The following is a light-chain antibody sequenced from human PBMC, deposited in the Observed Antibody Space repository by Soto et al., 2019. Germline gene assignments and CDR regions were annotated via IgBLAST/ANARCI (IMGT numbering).Light chain of an antibody. Sequence: QSALTQPASVSGSPGQSNTISCTGTSSDVGAYNFVSWHQPHPGKAPKLMIYNVYDRPSGISYRFSGSKSGNTASLTISGLQGEEEADYYCSAYTVSRTYGFGTGTKVTVL. V-gene: IGLV2-14*03. CDR1: SSDVGAYNF. CDR3: SAYTVSRTYG. J-gene: IGLJ1*01. CDR2: NVY.